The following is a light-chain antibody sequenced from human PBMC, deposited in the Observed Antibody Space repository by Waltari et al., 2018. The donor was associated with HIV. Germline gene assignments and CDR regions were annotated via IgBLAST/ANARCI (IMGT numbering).Light chain of an antibody. Sequence: DLQMTQSPSTLSASVGDRVTITFRASQNINSWLAWYQQKPGKAPKLLIYMASNLESGVPSRFCGSGSGTEFTLTISSLQPDDFATYYCQHYNSLLFTFGPGTKLDVK. CDR1: QNINSW. CDR2: MAS. CDR3: QHYNSLLFT. V-gene: IGKV1-5*03. J-gene: IGKJ3*01.